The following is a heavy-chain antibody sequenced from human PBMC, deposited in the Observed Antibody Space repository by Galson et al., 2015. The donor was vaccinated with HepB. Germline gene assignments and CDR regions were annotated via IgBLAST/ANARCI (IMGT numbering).Heavy chain of an antibody. CDR2: INAGNGNT. J-gene: IGHJ4*02. V-gene: IGHV1-3*01. D-gene: IGHD2-21*01. Sequence: SVKVSCKASGYTFTSYAMHWVRQAPGQRLEWMGWINAGNGNTKYSQKFQGRVTITRDTSASTAYMELSSLRSEDTAVYYCARKMWGSSSFDYWGQGTLVTVSS. CDR3: ARKMWGSSSFDY. CDR1: GYTFTSYA.